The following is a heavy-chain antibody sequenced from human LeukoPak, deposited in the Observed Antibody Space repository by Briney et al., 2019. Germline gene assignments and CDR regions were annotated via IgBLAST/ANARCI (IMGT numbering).Heavy chain of an antibody. J-gene: IGHJ4*02. CDR2: ISGSGGST. Sequence: GGSLRLSCAASGFTFSSYAMSWVRQAPGKGLEWVSAISGSGGSTYYADSVKGRFTISRDNSKNTLYLQMNSLRAEDTAVYYCARAGYDSSGYSFDYWGQGTLVTVSS. CDR1: GFTFSSYA. V-gene: IGHV3-23*01. D-gene: IGHD3-22*01. CDR3: ARAGYDSSGYSFDY.